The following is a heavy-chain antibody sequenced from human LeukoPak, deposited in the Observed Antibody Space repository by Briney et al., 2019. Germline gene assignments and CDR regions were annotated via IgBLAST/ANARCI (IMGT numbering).Heavy chain of an antibody. Sequence: ASVKVSCKASGYTFTNYGINWVRQAPGQGLEWMGWISGYNGDINYAQRLQGRVTMTTDTSTSTAYMELRSLSSDDTAVYYCSRVLSREGYFDYWGQGTLVTVSS. CDR3: SRVLSREGYFDY. J-gene: IGHJ4*02. V-gene: IGHV1-18*01. CDR2: ISGYNGDI. CDR1: GYTFTNYG. D-gene: IGHD5-24*01.